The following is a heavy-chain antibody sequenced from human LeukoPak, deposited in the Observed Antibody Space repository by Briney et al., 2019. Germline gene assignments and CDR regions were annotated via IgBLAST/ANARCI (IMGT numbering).Heavy chain of an antibody. J-gene: IGHJ4*02. V-gene: IGHV1-18*01. Sequence: GASVKVSCKASGYTFTSYDINWVRQAPGQGLEWMGRISAHNGNANYAQKFQGGVTMTTDTLATTAYMELRSLRSDDTAVYYCARDLERYYDLEGRSGYWGQGTLVTVSS. D-gene: IGHD3-3*01. CDR2: ISAHNGNA. CDR3: ARDLERYYDLEGRSGY. CDR1: GYTFTSYD.